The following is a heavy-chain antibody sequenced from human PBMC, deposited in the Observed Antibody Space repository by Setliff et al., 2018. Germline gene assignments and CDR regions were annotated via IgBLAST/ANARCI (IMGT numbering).Heavy chain of an antibody. CDR2: INPSGDST. D-gene: IGHD5-12*01. CDR1: GYTFTSYA. J-gene: IGHJ4*02. V-gene: IGHV1-46*01. CDR3: VSLRGDGYNYFDY. Sequence: ASVKVSCKASGYTFTSYAMHWVRQAPGQGLEWMGIINPSGDSTSYAQKFQGRVTMTRDTSTSTVYMELSSLRSEDTAVYFCVSLRGDGYNYFDYWGQGTLVTVS.